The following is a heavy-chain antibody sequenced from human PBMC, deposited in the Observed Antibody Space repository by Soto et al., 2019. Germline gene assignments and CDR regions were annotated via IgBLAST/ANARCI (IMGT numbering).Heavy chain of an antibody. V-gene: IGHV3-30-3*01. CDR1: GFTFSSYA. D-gene: IGHD4-17*01. CDR3: ARDRDYGGILDAFDI. Sequence: GGSLRLSCAASGFTFSSYAMHWVRQAPGKGLGWVAVISYDGSNKYYADSVKGRFTISRDNSKNTLYLQMNSLRAEDTAVYYCARDRDYGGILDAFDIWGQGTMVTVSS. J-gene: IGHJ3*02. CDR2: ISYDGSNK.